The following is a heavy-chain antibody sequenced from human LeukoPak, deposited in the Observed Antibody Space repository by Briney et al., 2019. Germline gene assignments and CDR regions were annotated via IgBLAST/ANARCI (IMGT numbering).Heavy chain of an antibody. Sequence: PGGSLRLSCVASGFSFSRDTMHWVRPAPGKGLEWVAVISSDGNNEDYADSVKGRFTISRDNSRNTLSLQINSLRPEDTGLFYCARGGCSSTSCYVTHPPLPYSYYYTMDVWGQGTTVTVSS. CDR3: ARGGCSSTSCYVTHPPLPYSYYYTMDV. D-gene: IGHD2-2*01. V-gene: IGHV3-30-3*01. J-gene: IGHJ6*02. CDR1: GFSFSRDT. CDR2: ISSDGNNE.